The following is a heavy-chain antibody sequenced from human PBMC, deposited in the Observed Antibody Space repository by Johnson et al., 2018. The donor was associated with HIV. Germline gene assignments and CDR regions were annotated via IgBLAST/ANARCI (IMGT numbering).Heavy chain of an antibody. D-gene: IGHD5-18*01. Sequence: VQLVESGGGVVQPGGSLRLSCAASGFTFSSYAMSWVRQAPGKGLEWVSAISGSGGSTYYADSVKGRFTISRDNAKDSVYMQMNSLRVEDTAVYYCARDFGGYSYGSYAFDICGQGTMVTVSS. J-gene: IGHJ3*02. CDR1: GFTFSSYA. CDR2: ISGSGGST. CDR3: ARDFGGYSYGSYAFDI. V-gene: IGHV3-23*04.